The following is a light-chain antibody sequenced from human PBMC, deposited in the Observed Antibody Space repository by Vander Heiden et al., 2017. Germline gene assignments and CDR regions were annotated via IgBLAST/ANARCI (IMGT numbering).Light chain of an antibody. V-gene: IGKV3-11*01. CDR1: QSVSSY. J-gene: IGKJ4*01. CDR2: DAS. CDR3: QQRSNWPLT. Sequence: EIVLTQSPATLYLSPGERATLSCRASQSVSSYLAWYQQNPGQAPRLLIYDASNRATGIPARFSGSGSGTDFTLTISSLDPEDFAVYYCQQRSNWPLTFGGGTKVEIK.